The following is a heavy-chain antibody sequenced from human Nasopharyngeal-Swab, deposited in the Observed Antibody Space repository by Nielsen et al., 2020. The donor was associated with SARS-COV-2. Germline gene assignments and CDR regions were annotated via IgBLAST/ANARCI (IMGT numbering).Heavy chain of an antibody. J-gene: IGHJ5*02. V-gene: IGHV4-39*07. D-gene: IGHD1-26*01. CDR3: ARERVGGTIWFDP. CDR1: GGSISNTEYY. CDR2: IYYTGST. Sequence: SETLSLTCTVSGGSISNTEYYWGWIRQPPGKGLEWIGSIYYTGSTYYNPSLKSRVTISIDTSKHQFSLDLTSVTAADTAVYYCARERVGGTIWFDPWGQGTLVTVSS.